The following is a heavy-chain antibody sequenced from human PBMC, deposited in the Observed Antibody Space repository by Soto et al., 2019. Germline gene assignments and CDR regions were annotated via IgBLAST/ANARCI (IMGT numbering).Heavy chain of an antibody. V-gene: IGHV4-39*01. Sequence: SETLSLTCTVSGGSISSSSYYWGWIRQPPGKGLEWIGSIYYSGCTYYNPSLKSRVTISVDTSKNQFSLKLSSVTAADTAVYYCARTGGYDSSGYCTYFDYWGQGTLVTVSS. CDR3: ARTGGYDSSGYCTYFDY. CDR1: GGSISSSSYY. J-gene: IGHJ4*02. CDR2: IYYSGCT. D-gene: IGHD3-22*01.